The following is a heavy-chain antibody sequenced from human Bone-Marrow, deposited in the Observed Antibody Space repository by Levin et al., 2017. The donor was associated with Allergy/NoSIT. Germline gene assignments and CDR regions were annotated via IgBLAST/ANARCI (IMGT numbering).Heavy chain of an antibody. V-gene: IGHV3-9*01. CDR2: ITWNSGYL. CDR1: GFTFDDYA. CDR3: AKDIDSSGPSKNDALDF. D-gene: IGHD3-22*01. Sequence: SLKISCAASGFTFDDYAMHWVRQVPGKGLEWVSGITWNSGYLGYADSVKGRFSISRDSARNFLYLQMNSLRPEDTALYYCAKDIDSSGPSKNDALDFWGQGTMVTVSS. J-gene: IGHJ3*01.